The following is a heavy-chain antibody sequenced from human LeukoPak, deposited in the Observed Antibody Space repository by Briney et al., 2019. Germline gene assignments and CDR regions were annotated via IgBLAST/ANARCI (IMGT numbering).Heavy chain of an antibody. V-gene: IGHV3-74*01. J-gene: IGHJ4*02. CDR3: ARDWSYDYVWGSYRP. CDR1: GFTFSSYW. D-gene: IGHD3-16*02. CDR2: INSDGSST. Sequence: PGESLRLSCAASGFTFSSYWMHWVRQAPGKGLVWVSRINSDGSSTSYADSVKGRFTISRDNAKNTLYLQMNSLRAEDTAVYYCARDWSYDYVWGSYRPGGQGTLVTVSS.